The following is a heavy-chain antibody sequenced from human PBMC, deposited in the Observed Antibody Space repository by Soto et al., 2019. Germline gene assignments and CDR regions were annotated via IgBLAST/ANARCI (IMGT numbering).Heavy chain of an antibody. V-gene: IGHV3-53*01. CDR3: ARRHYYDSSGYYKNWYFDL. Sequence: PWGSLLLSCASSVFTVSINYMDWVRQAPGKGLELVSVIYSGGSKYYADSVKCRFTISRDNSKNTLYLQMSSLRAEDTAVYYCARRHYYDSSGYYKNWYFDLWGRGTMVTVSS. J-gene: IGHJ2*01. CDR2: IYSGGSK. CDR1: VFTVSINY. D-gene: IGHD3-22*01.